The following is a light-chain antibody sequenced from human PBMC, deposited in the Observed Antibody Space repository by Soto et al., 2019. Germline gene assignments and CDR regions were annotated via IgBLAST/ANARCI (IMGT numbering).Light chain of an antibody. CDR2: DAS. CDR3: QQYSASPRT. Sequence: IFLTQPPTPLYLSPGESSTLSCRATRSVSSYLAWYQQKPGQAPRLLIYDASSRPTDIPARFSGSGSGTDFTLTISSLEPEDFALYYCQQYSASPRTFGQGSK. J-gene: IGKJ2*01. CDR1: RSVSSY. V-gene: IGKV3-11*01.